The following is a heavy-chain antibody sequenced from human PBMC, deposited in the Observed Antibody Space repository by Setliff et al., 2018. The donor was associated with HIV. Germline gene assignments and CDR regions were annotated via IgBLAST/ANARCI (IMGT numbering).Heavy chain of an antibody. D-gene: IGHD2-21*02. CDR1: GGSISNYY. CDR3: ARSSRGSLRDLDY. V-gene: IGHV4-59*08. J-gene: IGHJ4*02. Sequence: SETLSLTCTVSGGSISNYYWSWIRQPPGKGPEWIGCGYYSWITHYDPSLKSRVSISVDASKNQFSLRLNSVNVADTAVYFCARSSRGSLRDLDYWGPGTLVTVSS. CDR2: GYYSWIT.